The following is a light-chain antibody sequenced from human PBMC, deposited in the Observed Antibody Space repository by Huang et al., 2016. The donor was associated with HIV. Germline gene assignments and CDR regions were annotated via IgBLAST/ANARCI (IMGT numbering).Light chain of an antibody. CDR2: GAA. CDR1: QGVSNN. V-gene: IGKV3D-15*01. J-gene: IGKJ1*01. Sequence: EIVMTQSPATLSVSPGERATLSCRASQGVSNNIGWYQQKPGQNPRLLIHGAATRATGIPAKFSGRGSGTDFTLTITSLQPEDSAVYYCQHYNNWPPWTFGPGTQVEI. CDR3: QHYNNWPPWT.